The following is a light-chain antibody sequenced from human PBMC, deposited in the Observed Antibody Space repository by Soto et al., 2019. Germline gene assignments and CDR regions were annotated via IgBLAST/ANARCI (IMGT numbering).Light chain of an antibody. J-gene: IGKJ2*01. V-gene: IGKV1-33*01. CDR1: HDITKD. CDR2: DAS. Sequence: DIQMTQPPSSLSASVGDRVTITCQASHDITKDLNWYQQRPGKAPKLLIYDASNLETGVPSRFSGSGSGTDFTFTISSLQPEDIATYYCQQYDNLPYTFGQGTKLEIQ. CDR3: QQYDNLPYT.